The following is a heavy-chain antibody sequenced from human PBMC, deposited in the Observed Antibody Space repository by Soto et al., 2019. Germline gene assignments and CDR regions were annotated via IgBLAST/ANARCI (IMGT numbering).Heavy chain of an antibody. CDR3: ASGFYRDY. Sequence: PSETLSLTCTVSGGSSSDFYWSWIRQPPGKGLESIAYMYYSGSTNSNPSLKSRVTMSVDTSKNQFSLRLTSVTAADTAVYYCASGFYRDYWGQGALVTVSS. D-gene: IGHD3-22*01. J-gene: IGHJ4*02. V-gene: IGHV4-59*01. CDR1: GGSSSDFY. CDR2: MYYSGST.